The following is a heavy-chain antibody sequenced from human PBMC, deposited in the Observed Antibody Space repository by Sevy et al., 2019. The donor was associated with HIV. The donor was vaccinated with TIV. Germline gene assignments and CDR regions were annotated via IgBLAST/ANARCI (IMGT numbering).Heavy chain of an antibody. V-gene: IGHV3-21*01. CDR3: AREGGGYSYGSKAAGMDV. D-gene: IGHD5-18*01. CDR1: GFTFSSYS. CDR2: ISSSSYI. J-gene: IGHJ6*02. Sequence: GGSLRLSCAASGFTFSSYSMNWVRQAPGKGLEWVSSISSSSYIYYADSVKGRFTISRDNAKNSLYLQMNSLRAEDTAVYYCAREGGGYSYGSKAAGMDVWGQGTTVTVSS.